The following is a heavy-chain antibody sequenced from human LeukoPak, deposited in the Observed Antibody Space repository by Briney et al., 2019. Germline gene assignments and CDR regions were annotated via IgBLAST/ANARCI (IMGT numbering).Heavy chain of an antibody. J-gene: IGHJ3*02. CDR2: IYYSGST. V-gene: IGHV4-39*01. CDR1: GGSISSYY. CDR3: ASLYGGNAFDI. D-gene: IGHD4-23*01. Sequence: SETLSLTCTVSGGSISSYYWGWIRQPPGKGLEWIGSIYYSGSTYYNPSLKSRVTISVDTSKNQFSLKLSSVTAADTAVYYCASLYGGNAFDIWGQGTMVTVSS.